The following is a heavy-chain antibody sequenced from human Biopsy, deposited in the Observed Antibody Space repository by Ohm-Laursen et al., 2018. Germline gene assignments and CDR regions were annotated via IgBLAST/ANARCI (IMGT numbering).Heavy chain of an antibody. J-gene: IGHJ6*02. CDR2: ISDGGTTI. CDR1: DSPSVTI. Sequence: GSLRLSCAALDSPSVTIMRWIRQAPGKGLDWVSYISDGGTTIYYADSVKGRFTISRDNAEKSLYLQMNSLRAEDTAVYYCARDTRWSPYGMDVWGQGTTVTVSS. CDR3: ARDTRWSPYGMDV. D-gene: IGHD4-23*01. V-gene: IGHV3-11*01.